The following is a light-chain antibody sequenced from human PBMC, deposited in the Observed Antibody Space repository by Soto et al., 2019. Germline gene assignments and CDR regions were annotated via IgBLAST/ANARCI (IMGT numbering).Light chain of an antibody. CDR2: DAS. Sequence: EILLTQSPGALSLSPGERATLSCRASQTLNRNYLAWYQQRPGQAPRLLIYDASSRATDIPDRFSGSGSGTDFTLTISRLEPEDFAVYYCQQYDASKTFGQGTRVE. V-gene: IGKV3-20*01. CDR1: QTLNRNY. J-gene: IGKJ1*01. CDR3: QQYDASKT.